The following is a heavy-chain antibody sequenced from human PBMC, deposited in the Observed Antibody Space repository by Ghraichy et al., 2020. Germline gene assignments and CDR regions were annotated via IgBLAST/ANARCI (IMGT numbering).Heavy chain of an antibody. CDR3: AKLATVTTSPPTEFDY. CDR1: GFTFSSYA. J-gene: IGHJ4*02. D-gene: IGHD4-17*01. CDR2: ISGSGGST. V-gene: IGHV3-23*01. Sequence: LSLTCAASGFTFSSYAMSWVRQAPGKGLEWVSAISGSGGSTYYADSVKGRFTISRDNSKNTLYLQMNSLRAEDTAVYYCAKLATVTTSPPTEFDYWGQGTLVTVSS.